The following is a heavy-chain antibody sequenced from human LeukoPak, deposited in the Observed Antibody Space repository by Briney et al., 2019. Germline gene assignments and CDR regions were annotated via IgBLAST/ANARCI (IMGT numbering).Heavy chain of an antibody. D-gene: IGHD3-10*01. Sequence: SETLSLTCAVYGGSFSGYYWSWIRQPPGKGLEWIGEINHSGSTNYNPSLKSRVTISVDTSKNQFSLKLSSVTAADTAVYYCARDFGRYYFDYWGQGTLVTVSS. V-gene: IGHV4-34*01. CDR2: INHSGST. CDR1: GGSFSGYY. J-gene: IGHJ4*02. CDR3: ARDFGRYYFDY.